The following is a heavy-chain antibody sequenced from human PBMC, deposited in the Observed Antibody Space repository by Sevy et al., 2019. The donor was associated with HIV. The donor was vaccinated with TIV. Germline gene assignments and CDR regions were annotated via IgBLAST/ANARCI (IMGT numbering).Heavy chain of an antibody. CDR3: ARGIVALTRVTFDI. D-gene: IGHD6-6*01. CDR1: GGSFSGYY. J-gene: IGHJ3*02. Sequence: SETLSLTCAVYGGSFSGYYWSWIRQPPGKGLEWIGEINHSGSTNYNPSLKSRVTISVDTSKNQFSLKLSSVTAADTAVYYCARGIVALTRVTFDIWGQRTMVTVSS. V-gene: IGHV4-34*01. CDR2: INHSGST.